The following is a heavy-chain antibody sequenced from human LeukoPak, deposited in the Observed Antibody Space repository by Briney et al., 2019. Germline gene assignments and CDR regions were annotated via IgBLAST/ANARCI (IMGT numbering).Heavy chain of an antibody. CDR3: VKRDRRRWY. J-gene: IGHJ4*02. D-gene: IGHD6-13*01. Sequence: GGSLTLSCAASGFPFSSFAMGWVRQAPGKGLEWVSSIFCSGGPTYYAASVKGRFTISRDNSKNTLYLQLNSLSAEDTALYYCVKRDRRRWYWGQGALVTVSS. CDR1: GFPFSSFA. V-gene: IGHV3-23*01. CDR2: IFCSGGPT.